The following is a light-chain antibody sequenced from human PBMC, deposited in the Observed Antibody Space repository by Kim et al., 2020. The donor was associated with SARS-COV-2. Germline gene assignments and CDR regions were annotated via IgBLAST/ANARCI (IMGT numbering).Light chain of an antibody. Sequence: GQTVRMTCRGDSLRSFYASWYQQKPGQAHVLVIYGKNNRPSGIPDRFSGSSSGNTASLTITGAQAEDEADYYCNSRDSSGNHLNVVFGGGTQLTVL. CDR3: NSRDSSGNHLNVV. V-gene: IGLV3-19*01. CDR1: SLRSFY. J-gene: IGLJ2*01. CDR2: GKN.